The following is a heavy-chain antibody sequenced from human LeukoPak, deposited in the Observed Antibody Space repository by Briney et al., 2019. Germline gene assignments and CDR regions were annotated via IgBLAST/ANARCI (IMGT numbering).Heavy chain of an antibody. CDR3: ARVHSSGWYRDAFDI. V-gene: IGHV4-59*01. CDR2: IYYSGST. CDR1: GGSISSYY. Sequence: PSETLSLTCTVSGGSISSYYWSWIRQPPGKGLEWFGYIYYSGSTNYNPSLKSRVTISVDTSKNQFSLKLSSVTAADTAVYYCARVHSSGWYRDAFDIWGQGTMVTVSS. J-gene: IGHJ3*02. D-gene: IGHD6-19*01.